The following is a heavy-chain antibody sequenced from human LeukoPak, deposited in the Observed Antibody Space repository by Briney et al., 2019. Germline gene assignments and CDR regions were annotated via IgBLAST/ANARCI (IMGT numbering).Heavy chain of an antibody. J-gene: IGHJ4*02. CDR2: IIPIFGTA. D-gene: IGHD6-19*01. V-gene: IGHV1-69*05. CDR1: GGTFSSYA. Sequence: ASVKVSCKASGGTFSSYAISWVRQAPGQGLEWMGRIIPIFGTANYAQKFQGRVTITTDESTSTAYMELSSLRSEDTAVYYCAVYSSGWYGENYYFDYWGQGTLVTASS. CDR3: AVYSSGWYGENYYFDY.